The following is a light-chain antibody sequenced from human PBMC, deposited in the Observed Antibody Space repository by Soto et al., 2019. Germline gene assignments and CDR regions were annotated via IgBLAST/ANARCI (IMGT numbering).Light chain of an antibody. J-gene: IGKJ2*01. CDR3: QQYNSYPYT. CDR2: MAS. Sequence: DIQMTQSPSTLSASIGDRITITCRASQSVSNWLAWYQQKPGKAPNLLISMASTLESGVPLRFSGSGSGTEFTLTISSLQPDDFATYYCQQYNSYPYTFGQGTKLEIK. CDR1: QSVSNW. V-gene: IGKV1-5*03.